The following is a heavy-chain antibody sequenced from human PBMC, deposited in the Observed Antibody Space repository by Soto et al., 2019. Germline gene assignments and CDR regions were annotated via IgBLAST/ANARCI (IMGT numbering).Heavy chain of an antibody. V-gene: IGHV5-51*01. CDR1: GYSFTSYW. D-gene: IGHD2-2*01. Sequence: GESLKISCTGVGYSFTSYWIAWVRQMPGKGLEWMGIIYPGDSDTRYSPSFQGQITISADKSITTVYLQWSSLKASDTAMYYCARGYCTTTICDPWFDPWGQGTLVTVSS. CDR3: ARGYCTTTICDPWFDP. CDR2: IYPGDSDT. J-gene: IGHJ5*02.